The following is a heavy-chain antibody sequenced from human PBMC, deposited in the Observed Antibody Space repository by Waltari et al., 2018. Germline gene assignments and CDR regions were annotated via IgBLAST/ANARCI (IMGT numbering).Heavy chain of an antibody. CDR1: GFTFSSYW. D-gene: IGHD3-9*01. CDR2: INTEGSSI. CDR3: ARAEYFRFDY. V-gene: IGHV3-74*01. J-gene: IGHJ4*02. Sequence: EVQLVESGGGLVEPGGSLRLSCAASGFTFSSYWMYWVRQAPGKGLVWVSRINTEGSSISDADSVKGRFTISRDNAKNTLYLQMNRLRAEDTAVYYCARAEYFRFDYWGQGTLVTVSS.